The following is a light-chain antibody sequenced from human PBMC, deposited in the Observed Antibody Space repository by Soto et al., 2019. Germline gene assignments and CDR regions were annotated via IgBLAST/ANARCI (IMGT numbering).Light chain of an antibody. CDR2: AAT. CDR1: QSLTNF. J-gene: IGKJ1*01. CDR3: QQSYSIPVWT. Sequence: DIQMTQSPSSLSASVGDRVTITCRASQSLTNFLNWYQQKPGKAPKLLIYAATNLEEGVPSRFSGSGSGTDFSLSVSGLQPEDFATYYCQQSYSIPVWTFGHGTKVDIK. V-gene: IGKV1-39*01.